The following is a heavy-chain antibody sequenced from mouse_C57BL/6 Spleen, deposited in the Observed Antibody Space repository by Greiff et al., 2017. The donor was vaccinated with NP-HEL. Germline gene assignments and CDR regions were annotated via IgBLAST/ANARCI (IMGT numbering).Heavy chain of an antibody. Sequence: DVKLVESGGGLVKPGGSLKLSCAASGFTFSDYGMHWVRQAPEKGLEWVAYISSGSSTIYYADTVKGRFTISRDNAKNTLFLQMTSLRSEDTAMYYCAREDYDYDGDYYAMDYWGQGTSVTVSS. V-gene: IGHV5-17*01. CDR1: GFTFSDYG. CDR2: ISSGSSTI. J-gene: IGHJ4*01. D-gene: IGHD2-4*01. CDR3: AREDYDYDGDYYAMDY.